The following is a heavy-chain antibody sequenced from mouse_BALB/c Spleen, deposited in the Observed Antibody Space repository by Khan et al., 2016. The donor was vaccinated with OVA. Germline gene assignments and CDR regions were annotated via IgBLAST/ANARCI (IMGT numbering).Heavy chain of an antibody. CDR1: GYSFTNYG. CDR3: ASGGYWYFDV. CDR2: INTYTGEP. V-gene: IGHV9-3-1*01. J-gene: IGHJ1*01. D-gene: IGHD1-1*02. Sequence: QIQLVQSGPEVKKPGETVKISCKASGYSFTNYGMNWVRQAPGKGLKWMGWINTYTGEPTYADDFKGRFAFSLETSASTAYLQINNLKNEDTATYFGASGGYWYFDVWGAGTTVNVSA.